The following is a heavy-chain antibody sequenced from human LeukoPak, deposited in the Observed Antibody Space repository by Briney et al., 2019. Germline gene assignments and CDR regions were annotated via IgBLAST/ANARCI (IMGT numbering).Heavy chain of an antibody. V-gene: IGHV3-7*01. J-gene: IGHJ6*02. CDR3: AREDRRGDSYGYNEYYYGMEV. Sequence: GGSLRLSCAASGFTFKTNWMNWVRQAPGKGLEWVANIKQDGSEKYYVDSVKGRFTISRDNAKNSLSLRMNSLRAEDTAIYYCAREDRRGDSYGYNEYYYGMEVWGQGTTVTVSS. CDR1: GFTFKTNW. D-gene: IGHD5-18*01. CDR2: IKQDGSEK.